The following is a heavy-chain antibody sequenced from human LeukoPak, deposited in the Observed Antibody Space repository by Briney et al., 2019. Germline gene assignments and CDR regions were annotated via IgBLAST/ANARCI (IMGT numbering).Heavy chain of an antibody. V-gene: IGHV4-30-4*08. CDR3: ASGRGYSSSSRRFDP. D-gene: IGHD6-6*01. CDR1: GGSISSGDYY. J-gene: IGHJ5*02. Sequence: SQTLSLTCTVSGGSISSGDYYWSWIRQPPGKGQEWIGYIYYSGSTYYNPSLKSRVTISVDTSKNQFSLKLSSVTAADTAVYYCASGRGYSSSSRRFDPWGQGTLVTVSS. CDR2: IYYSGST.